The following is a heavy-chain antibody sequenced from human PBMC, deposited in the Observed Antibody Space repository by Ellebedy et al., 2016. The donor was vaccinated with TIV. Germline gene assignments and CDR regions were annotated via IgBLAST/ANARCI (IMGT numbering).Heavy chain of an antibody. J-gene: IGHJ4*02. CDR3: ARGGSSGSSDY. V-gene: IGHV3-30*03. CDR1: GFTFRSHG. CDR2: LSSDGSNK. D-gene: IGHD3-10*01. Sequence: GESLKISXVASGFTFRSHGIYWVRQAPGQGLEWVAVLSSDGSNKYYADSVKGRFTISRDNSKNTLYLQMNSLRTDDMAVYYCARGGSSGSSDYWGQGTLVTVSS.